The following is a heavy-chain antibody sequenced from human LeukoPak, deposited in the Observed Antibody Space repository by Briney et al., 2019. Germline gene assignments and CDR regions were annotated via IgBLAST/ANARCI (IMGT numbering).Heavy chain of an antibody. D-gene: IGHD3-9*01. V-gene: IGHV3-23*01. J-gene: IGHJ3*02. Sequence: PGGSLRLFCAPSGFTFSSYAMSWVRQAPGKGLEWVSAISGSGGSTYYADSVKGRFTISRDNSKNTLYLQMNSLRAEDTAVYYCAKGQYYDILTGYYKDAFDIWGQGTMVTVSS. CDR2: ISGSGGST. CDR3: AKGQYYDILTGYYKDAFDI. CDR1: GFTFSSYA.